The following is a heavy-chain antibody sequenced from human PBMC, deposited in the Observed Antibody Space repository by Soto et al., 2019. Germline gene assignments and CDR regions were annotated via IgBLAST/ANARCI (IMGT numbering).Heavy chain of an antibody. Sequence: SETLSLTCTVSGASVSTGAYYWGWVRQRPGKGLEWVGYIYESGYTYYNTSLKSRLTISLDRSNNQFSLGLTSVTAADTAVYYCVRALRHTAMVYPCLDPRGPGTLVTLS. V-gene: IGHV4-31*03. J-gene: IGHJ5*02. CDR1: GASVSTGAYY. CDR2: IYESGYT. D-gene: IGHD5-18*01. CDR3: VRALRHTAMVYPCLDP.